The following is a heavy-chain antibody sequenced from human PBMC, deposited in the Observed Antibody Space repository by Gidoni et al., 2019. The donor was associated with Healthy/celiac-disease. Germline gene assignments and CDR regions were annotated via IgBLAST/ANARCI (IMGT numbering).Heavy chain of an antibody. Sequence: EVQLVESGGGLVQPGGSLRLSCAASGFTFSSDSMNWVRQAPGKGLEWVSYIGSSSSTIYYADSVKGRFTISRDNAKNSLYLQMNSLRAEDTAVYYCARDFGPGVDYYDSSGYPQFDYWGQGTLVTVSS. CDR2: IGSSSSTI. CDR3: ARDFGPGVDYYDSSGYPQFDY. D-gene: IGHD3-22*01. CDR1: GFTFSSDS. V-gene: IGHV3-48*01. J-gene: IGHJ4*02.